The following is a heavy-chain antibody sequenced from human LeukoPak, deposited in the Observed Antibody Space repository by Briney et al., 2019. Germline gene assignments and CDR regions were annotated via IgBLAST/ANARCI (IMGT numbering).Heavy chain of an antibody. Sequence: GGSLRLSCAASGFTFSNAWMSWVRQAPGKGLERVGRIKSNSDGGTTDYAAPVKGRFTISRDDSKNTLYLQMNSLKTEDTAVYYCTKAISIFDYWGRGNLVTVSS. CDR1: GFTFSNAW. J-gene: IGHJ4*02. CDR2: IKSNSDGGTT. V-gene: IGHV3-15*01. CDR3: TKAISIFDY.